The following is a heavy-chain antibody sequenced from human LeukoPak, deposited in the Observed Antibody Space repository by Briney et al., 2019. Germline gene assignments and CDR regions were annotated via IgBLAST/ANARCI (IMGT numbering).Heavy chain of an antibody. CDR1: GGSFSGYY. CDR2: MNLSGRT. V-gene: IGHV4-34*01. CDR3: ARVVLLGWRRIRGHPYNWFDT. Sequence: SETLSLTCTVYGGSFSGYYWCWIRQPPAQGLGWEGEMNLSGRTNYIPSLTTRLPISVDTSNNQSPLKLSSVTGAVTAVYYSARVVLLGWRRIRGHPYNWFDTWGQGTLVTVSS. D-gene: IGHD2/OR15-2a*01. J-gene: IGHJ5*02.